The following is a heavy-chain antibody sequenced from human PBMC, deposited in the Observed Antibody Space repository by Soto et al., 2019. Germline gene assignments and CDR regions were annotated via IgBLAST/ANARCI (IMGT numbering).Heavy chain of an antibody. J-gene: IGHJ3*02. D-gene: IGHD6-19*01. CDR1: GFTFSSYS. CDR2: ISSSSSYI. Sequence: GGSLRLSCAASGFTFSSYSMNWVRQAPGKGLEWVSSISSSSSYIYYADSVKGRFTISRDNAKNSLYLQMNSLRAEDTAVYYCARGTDLAATGAFDIWGQGTMVTVSS. V-gene: IGHV3-21*01. CDR3: ARGTDLAATGAFDI.